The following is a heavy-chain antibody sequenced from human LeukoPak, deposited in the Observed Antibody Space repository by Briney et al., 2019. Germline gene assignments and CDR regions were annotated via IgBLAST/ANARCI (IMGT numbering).Heavy chain of an antibody. J-gene: IGHJ4*02. D-gene: IGHD6-13*01. V-gene: IGHV4-30-4*01. CDR3: ARAAAVTNSWYYFDY. CDR1: GDSVSSGDHH. CDR2: IRYGGST. Sequence: PSGTLSLTCTVSGDSVSSGDHHWSWIRQPPGKGLEWIGYIRYGGSTYYNPSLKSRIIISVDMSKNQFSLSLNSLSAADSAVYFCARAAAVTNSWYYFDYWGQGTLVTVSS.